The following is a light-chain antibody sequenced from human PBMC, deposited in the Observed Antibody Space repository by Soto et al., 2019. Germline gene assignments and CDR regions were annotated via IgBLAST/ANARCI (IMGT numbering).Light chain of an antibody. V-gene: IGKV1-39*01. J-gene: IGKJ5*01. CDR2: TAS. CDR1: QPISDY. Sequence: DIQMTQSPSSLSASVGDRVTITCRTSQPISDYLNWYQQKPGKAPSLLIYTASSLQTGVPSRFSGSGSGTHFTLTISSLQPEDSAIYYCQQRNIWPPVTFGQGTRLEIK. CDR3: QQRNIWPPVT.